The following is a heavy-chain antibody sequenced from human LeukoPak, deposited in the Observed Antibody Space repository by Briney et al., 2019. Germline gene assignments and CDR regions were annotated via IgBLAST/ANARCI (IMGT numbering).Heavy chain of an antibody. CDR3: ARADYGDLFDY. CDR1: GGSISSGSYY. V-gene: IGHV4-61*02. Sequence: SQTLSLTCTVSGGSISSGSYYWSWIRQPAGKGLEWIGRIYTSGSTNYNPSLKSRVTISVDTSKNQLSLKLSSVTAADTAVYYCARADYGDLFDYWGQGTLVTVSS. D-gene: IGHD4-17*01. CDR2: IYTSGST. J-gene: IGHJ4*02.